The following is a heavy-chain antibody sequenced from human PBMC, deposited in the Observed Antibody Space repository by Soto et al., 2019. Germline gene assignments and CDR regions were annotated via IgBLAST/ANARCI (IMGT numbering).Heavy chain of an antibody. Sequence: SVKVSCTASGYNFAGSYMHWVRQAPGQGLAWMGWINPNSGGTIYSQKFQGRVTITRDTSASTACRGLSSQLSQATTVYYCVRMDVSSSGIDWIDPWGQGTLVTVSS. J-gene: IGHJ5*02. V-gene: IGHV1-2*02. CDR3: VRMDVSSSGIDWIDP. D-gene: IGHD6-13*01. CDR2: INPNSGGT. CDR1: GYNFAGSY.